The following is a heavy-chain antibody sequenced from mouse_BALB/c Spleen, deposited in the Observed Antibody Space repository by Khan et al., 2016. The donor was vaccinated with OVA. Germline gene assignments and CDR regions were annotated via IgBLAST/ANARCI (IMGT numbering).Heavy chain of an antibody. Sequence: VQLQQSGPELVKPGASVKVSCKATGYTFTDYNMYWVKQSHGKSLEWIGYIDPYNGGTNYNQNFKDKAALTVDRSSSTAFMHLNSLTSEDSAVXLSARFYDGPFYSLDYWGQGTSVTVSS. CDR3: ARFYDGPFYSLDY. J-gene: IGHJ4*01. CDR1: GYTFTDYN. CDR2: IDPYNGGT. D-gene: IGHD2-12*01. V-gene: IGHV1S135*01.